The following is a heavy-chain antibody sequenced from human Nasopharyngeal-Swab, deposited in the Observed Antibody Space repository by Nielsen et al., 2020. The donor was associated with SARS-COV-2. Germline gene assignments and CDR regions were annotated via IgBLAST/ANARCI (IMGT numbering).Heavy chain of an antibody. D-gene: IGHD2-2*01. V-gene: IGHV4-30-2*01. CDR3: ARDFCSSTSCFYGAFDI. CDR2: IYHSGST. J-gene: IGHJ3*02. Sequence: WIRQPPGKGLEWIGYIYHSGSTYYNPSLKSRVTISVDRSKNQFSLKLSSVTAADTAVYYCARDFCSSTSCFYGAFDIWSQGTMVTVSS.